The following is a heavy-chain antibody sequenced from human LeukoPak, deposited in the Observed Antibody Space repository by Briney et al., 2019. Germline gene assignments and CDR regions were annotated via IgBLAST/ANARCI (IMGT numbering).Heavy chain of an antibody. CDR2: IYHSGST. CDR1: GGSISSSNYY. Sequence: SETLSLTCTVSGGSISSSNYYWGWIRQPPGKGLEWIGSIYHSGSTYYNPSLKSRVTISLDTSKNQFSLRLRSVTAADTAVYYCARDSRDAFDIWGQGTMVTVSS. V-gene: IGHV4-39*07. J-gene: IGHJ3*02. CDR3: ARDSRDAFDI.